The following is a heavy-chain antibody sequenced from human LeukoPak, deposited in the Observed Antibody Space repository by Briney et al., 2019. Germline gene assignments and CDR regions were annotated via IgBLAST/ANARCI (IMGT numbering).Heavy chain of an antibody. Sequence: GGSLRLSCAASGFTFSSYGMHWVRQAPGKGLEWVAFIRYDGSNKYYADSVKGRFTISRDNSKNTLYLQMNSLRAEDTAAYYCAKDRGELAPYYYYYYMDVWGKGTTVTVSS. J-gene: IGHJ6*03. CDR2: IRYDGSNK. V-gene: IGHV3-30*02. D-gene: IGHD1-26*01. CDR3: AKDRGELAPYYYYYYMDV. CDR1: GFTFSSYG.